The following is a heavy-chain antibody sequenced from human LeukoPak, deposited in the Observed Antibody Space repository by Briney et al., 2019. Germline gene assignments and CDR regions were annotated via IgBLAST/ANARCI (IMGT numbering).Heavy chain of an antibody. Sequence: GGSLRLSCAASGFTFSDYYMSWIRQAPGKGLEWVSYISSSGSTIYYADSVKGRFTISRDNAKNSLYLQMNSLRAEDTAVYYCAKESSRTYYDFWSGYYTSLDYWGQGTLVTVSS. CDR1: GFTFSDYY. J-gene: IGHJ4*02. V-gene: IGHV3-11*01. CDR2: ISSSGSTI. D-gene: IGHD3-3*01. CDR3: AKESSRTYYDFWSGYYTSLDY.